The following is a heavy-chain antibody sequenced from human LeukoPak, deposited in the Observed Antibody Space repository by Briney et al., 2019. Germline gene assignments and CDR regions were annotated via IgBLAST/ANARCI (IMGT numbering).Heavy chain of an antibody. Sequence: GASVKVSCKASGYTFTGYFMHWVRQAPGQGLEWMGWINPNTGGTNYAQKFQGRFTMTRDTSISTAYMELSRLRSDDTAVYYCARALRITIFGVFNHWGQGTLVTVSS. V-gene: IGHV1-2*02. CDR1: GYTFTGYF. D-gene: IGHD3-3*01. CDR2: INPNTGGT. J-gene: IGHJ4*02. CDR3: ARALRITIFGVFNH.